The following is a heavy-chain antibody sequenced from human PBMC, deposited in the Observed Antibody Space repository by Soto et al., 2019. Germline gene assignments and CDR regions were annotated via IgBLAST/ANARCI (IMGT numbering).Heavy chain of an antibody. J-gene: IGHJ6*03. Sequence: VSVKVSCKASGYTFTSYAMHWVRQAPGQRLEWMGWINAGNGNTKYSQKFQGRVTITRDTSASTAYMELSSLRSEDTAVYYCAASTVTTTYYYYMDVWGKGTTVTVSS. CDR2: INAGNGNT. V-gene: IGHV1-3*01. D-gene: IGHD3-22*01. CDR1: GYTFTSYA. CDR3: AASTVTTTYYYYMDV.